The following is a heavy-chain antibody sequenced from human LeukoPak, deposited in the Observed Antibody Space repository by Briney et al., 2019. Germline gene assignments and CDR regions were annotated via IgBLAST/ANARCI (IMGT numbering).Heavy chain of an antibody. D-gene: IGHD1-26*01. CDR3: ASGVVGAPYYYYYGMDV. CDR1: GGSISSYY. V-gene: IGHV4-59*01. J-gene: IGHJ6*02. Sequence: PSETLSLTCTVSGGSISSYYWSWIRQSPGKGLEWIGYIYYSGSTNYNPSLKSRVTISVDTSKNQFSLKLSSVTAADTAVYYCASGVVGAPYYYYYGMDVWGQGTTVTASS. CDR2: IYYSGST.